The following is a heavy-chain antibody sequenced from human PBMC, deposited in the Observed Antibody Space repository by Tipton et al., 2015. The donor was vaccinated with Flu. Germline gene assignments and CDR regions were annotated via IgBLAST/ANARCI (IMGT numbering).Heavy chain of an antibody. CDR2: ISYDGSNK. Sequence: SLRLSCAASGFTFSSYGMHWVRQAPGKGLEWVAVISYDGSNKYYADSVKGRFTISRDNSKNTLYLQMNSLRAEDTAVYYCARADCSGGSCDFDYWGQGTLVTVSS. V-gene: IGHV3-30*03. J-gene: IGHJ4*02. CDR3: ARADCSGGSCDFDY. D-gene: IGHD2-15*01. CDR1: GFTFSSYG.